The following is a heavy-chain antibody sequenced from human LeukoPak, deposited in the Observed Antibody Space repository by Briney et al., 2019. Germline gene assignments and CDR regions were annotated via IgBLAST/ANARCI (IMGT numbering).Heavy chain of an antibody. CDR3: ARGSVAAAEGWFDH. CDR1: GRTFTSYA. Sequence: ASGRVSCKPAGRTFTSYAISWVRQAPGQGGEGRGRIIHILGIANYAQKFQGRVTITADKSTSTAYMELSSLRSEDTAVYYCARGSVAAAEGWFDHWGQGTLVTVSS. J-gene: IGHJ5*02. D-gene: IGHD6-13*01. V-gene: IGHV1-69*04. CDR2: IIHILGIA.